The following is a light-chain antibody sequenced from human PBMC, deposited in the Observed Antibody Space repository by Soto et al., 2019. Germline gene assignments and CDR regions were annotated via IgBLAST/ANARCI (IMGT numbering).Light chain of an antibody. CDR1: QTMSSW. CDR2: KAS. J-gene: IGKJ5*01. V-gene: IGKV1-5*03. CDR3: KHIYSIPST. Sequence: DIQMTQSPSTLSGYVGDRVTITCRASQTMSSWLAWYQQKPGKAPKLLIYKASTLKSGVPSRFSGSGSGTHFTLTISNLQPEDFATYYCKHIYSIPSTFGQGTRLEI.